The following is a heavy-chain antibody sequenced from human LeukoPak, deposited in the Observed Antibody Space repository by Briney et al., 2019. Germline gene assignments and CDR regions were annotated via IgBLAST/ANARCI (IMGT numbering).Heavy chain of an antibody. CDR3: ARHAFRGYCSSTSCYGAFDI. J-gene: IGHJ3*02. CDR2: IYYSGST. D-gene: IGHD2-2*03. CDR1: GGSISSSSYY. V-gene: IGHV4-39*01. Sequence: SETLSLTCTVSGGSISSSSYYWGWIRQPPGKGLEWIGSIYYSGSTYYNPSLKGRVTISVDTSKNQFSLKLSSVTAADTAVYYCARHAFRGYCSSTSCYGAFDIWGQGTMVTVSS.